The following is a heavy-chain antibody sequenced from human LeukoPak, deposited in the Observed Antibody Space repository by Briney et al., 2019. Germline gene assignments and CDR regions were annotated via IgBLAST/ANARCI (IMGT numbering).Heavy chain of an antibody. CDR1: GFTFSSYA. J-gene: IGHJ4*02. D-gene: IGHD6-13*01. CDR3: AREGASSSFGY. CDR2: ISGSGGNT. V-gene: IGHV3-23*01. Sequence: GGSLRLSCAASGFTFSSYAMSWVRQAPGKGLEWVSAISGSGGNTYHADSVKGRFTISRDNSKNTLYLQMNSLRAEDTAVYYCAREGASSSFGYWGQGTLVTVSS.